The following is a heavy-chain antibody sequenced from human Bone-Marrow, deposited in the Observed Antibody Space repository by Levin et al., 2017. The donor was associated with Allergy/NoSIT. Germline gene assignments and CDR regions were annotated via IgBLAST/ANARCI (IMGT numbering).Heavy chain of an antibody. Sequence: GESLKISCKTSGYTFTDYAMHWVRQAPGQGLEWMGWINADTGTTKYSGNFQGRVTITRDTSANTAYMEVSSLRSEDTDVYYCARDLGWDCTGPRCSNNWFDPWGQGTLVTVSS. V-gene: IGHV1-3*01. CDR1: GYTFTDYA. CDR2: INADTGTT. CDR3: ARDLGWDCTGPRCSNNWFDP. D-gene: IGHD2-8*02. J-gene: IGHJ5*02.